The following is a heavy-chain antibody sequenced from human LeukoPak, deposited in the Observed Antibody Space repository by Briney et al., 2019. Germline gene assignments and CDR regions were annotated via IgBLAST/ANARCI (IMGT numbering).Heavy chain of an antibody. CDR1: GFTFDDYA. CDR3: AKDTYDILTGYYVS. V-gene: IGHV3-9*01. J-gene: IGHJ5*02. CDR2: ISWNSGSI. D-gene: IGHD3-9*01. Sequence: PGGSLRLSCAASGFTFDDYAMHWVRQAPGKGLEWVSGISWNSGSIGYADSVKGRFTISRDNAKNSLYLQMNSLRAEDTALYYCAKDTYDILTGYYVSWGQGTLVTVSS.